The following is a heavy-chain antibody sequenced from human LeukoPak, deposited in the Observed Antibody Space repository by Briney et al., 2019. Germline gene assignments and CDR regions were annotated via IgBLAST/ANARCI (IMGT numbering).Heavy chain of an antibody. D-gene: IGHD5-12*01. CDR3: ARDSPKMLRGYSGYDLFDY. Sequence: GGSLRLSCAASGFTFSSYWMSWVRQAPGKGLEWVANIKQDGSEKCSVDSVKGRFTISRDNAKNSLYLQMNSLRAEDTAVYYCARDSPKMLRGYSGYDLFDYWGQGTLVTVSS. V-gene: IGHV3-7*01. J-gene: IGHJ4*02. CDR2: IKQDGSEK. CDR1: GFTFSSYW.